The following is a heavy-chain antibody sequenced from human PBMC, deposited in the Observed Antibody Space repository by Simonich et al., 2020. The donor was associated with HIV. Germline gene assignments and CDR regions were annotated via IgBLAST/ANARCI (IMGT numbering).Heavy chain of an antibody. CDR1: GFTFSSYS. D-gene: IGHD2-2*01. CDR3: ARDGRKGSSTSCSDY. CDR2: ISSSSSYR. Sequence: EVQLVESGGVLVKPGGSLRLSCAASGFTFSSYSMNWVRQAPGKGLEWVSSISSSSSYRYYADSVTGRFTISRDNAKNSLYLQMNSLRAEDTAVYYCARDGRKGSSTSCSDYWGQGTLVTVSS. J-gene: IGHJ4*02. V-gene: IGHV3-21*01.